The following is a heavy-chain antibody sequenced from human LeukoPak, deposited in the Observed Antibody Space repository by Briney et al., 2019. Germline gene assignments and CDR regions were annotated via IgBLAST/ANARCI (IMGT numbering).Heavy chain of an antibody. J-gene: IGHJ5*02. D-gene: IGHD2-2*01. CDR3: VGPTGLRGGYCSTNP. CDR1: GFTFSDYY. V-gene: IGHV3-11*03. Sequence: PGGSLRLSCEASGFTFSDYYMSWIRQAPGKGLEWVSYISSSGDNTIHADSVKGRFTISRDNAKNSLYLQMNSLRDEDTAVYYCVGPTGLRGGYCSTNPWGQGTLVTVSS. CDR2: ISSSGDNT.